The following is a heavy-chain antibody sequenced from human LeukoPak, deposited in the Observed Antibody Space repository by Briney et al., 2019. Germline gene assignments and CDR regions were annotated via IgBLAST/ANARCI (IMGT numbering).Heavy chain of an antibody. CDR1: GFTFSDYY. V-gene: IGHV3-11*01. D-gene: IGHD5-12*01. Sequence: GGSLRLSCAASGFTFSDYYMSWLRQAPGKGLEWVSYISSRGSTIYYADSVKGRFTISRDNAKNSLYLQMNSLRAEDTAVYYCARAGTRPNIKIVANAALDYWGQGTLVTVSS. CDR3: ARAGTRPNIKIVANAALDY. J-gene: IGHJ4*02. CDR2: ISSRGSTI.